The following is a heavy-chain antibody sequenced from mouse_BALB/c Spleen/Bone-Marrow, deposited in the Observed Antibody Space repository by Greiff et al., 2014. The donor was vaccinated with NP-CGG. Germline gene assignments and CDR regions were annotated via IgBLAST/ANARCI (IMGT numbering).Heavy chain of an antibody. J-gene: IGHJ3*01. V-gene: IGHV14-3*02. CDR2: IDPANGNT. CDR1: GFNIKDTY. CDR3: ARYYYGSSLFAY. D-gene: IGHD1-1*01. Sequence: EVQLQQSGAELMKPGASVKLSCTASGFNIKDTYMYWVKQRPEQGLEWIGRIDPANGNTKYDPKFQDKATITADTSSNTAYLQLSSLTSEDTAVYYCARYYYGSSLFAYWGQGTLVTVSA.